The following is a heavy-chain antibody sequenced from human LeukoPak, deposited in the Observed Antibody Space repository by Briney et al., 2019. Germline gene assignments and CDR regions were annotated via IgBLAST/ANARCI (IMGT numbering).Heavy chain of an antibody. D-gene: IGHD2-2*01. Sequence: SETLSLTRTVSGGSISSYYWSWIRQPPGKGLEWIGYIYYSGSTNYNPSLKSRVTISVDTSKNQFSLKLSSVTAADTAVYYCARVSPVPAAIRGYFDYWGQGTLVTVSS. CDR1: GGSISSYY. CDR2: IYYSGST. V-gene: IGHV4-59*01. CDR3: ARVSPVPAAIRGYFDY. J-gene: IGHJ4*02.